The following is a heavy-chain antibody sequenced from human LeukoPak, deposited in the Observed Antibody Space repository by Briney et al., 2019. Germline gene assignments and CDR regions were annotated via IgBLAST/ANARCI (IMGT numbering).Heavy chain of an antibody. Sequence: GGSLRLSCAASGFTFSSYSMNWVRQAPGKGLEWVSYISSSSSTIYYADSVKGRFTISRDNAKNSLYLQMNSLRAEDTAVYYCAREAGIAAAGGFDYWGQGTLVTVSS. CDR2: ISSSSSTI. V-gene: IGHV3-48*01. J-gene: IGHJ4*02. CDR1: GFTFSSYS. D-gene: IGHD6-13*01. CDR3: AREAGIAAAGGFDY.